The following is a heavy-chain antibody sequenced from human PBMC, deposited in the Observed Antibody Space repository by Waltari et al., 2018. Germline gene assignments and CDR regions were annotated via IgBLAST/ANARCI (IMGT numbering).Heavy chain of an antibody. D-gene: IGHD6-13*01. V-gene: IGHV4-39*01. CDR1: GGSSSSSSYY. Sequence: QLQLQESGPGLVKPSETLSLTCTVSGGSSSSSSYYWGWIRQPPGKGLEWIGSIYYSGSADYNPSLKSRVTISVDTSKNQFSLKLSSVTAADTAVYYCARHLIAAGVNPRDYFDYWGQGTLVTVSS. CDR2: IYYSGSA. CDR3: ARHLIAAGVNPRDYFDY. J-gene: IGHJ4*02.